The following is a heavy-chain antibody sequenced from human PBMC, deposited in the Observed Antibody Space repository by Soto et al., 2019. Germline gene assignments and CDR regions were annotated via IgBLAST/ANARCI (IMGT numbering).Heavy chain of an antibody. Sequence: QVQMVESGGGVVQPGTSLRLSCVASGFTFGRSGMHWVRQAPGGALEWVAIIWFDGSKKYYADSVKGRLTVSRDNSKNTLYLKMDSLRGDDTAVYYCARDLNTGDSDYWGQGTLVTVSS. CDR1: GFTFGRSG. D-gene: IGHD1-1*01. CDR3: ARDLNTGDSDY. CDR2: IWFDGSKK. J-gene: IGHJ4*02. V-gene: IGHV3-33*01.